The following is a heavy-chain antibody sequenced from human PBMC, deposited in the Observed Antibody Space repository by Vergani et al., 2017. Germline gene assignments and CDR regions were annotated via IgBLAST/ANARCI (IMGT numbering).Heavy chain of an antibody. D-gene: IGHD2/OR15-2a*01. Sequence: EVHLLESGGGLVQSGGSLRLSCAASGFTFSNSAVSWVRQAPGGGVAWVSSISGPGRSTYYADSVKGRFSITRDNSKNTVFLQMHSLRAEDTAIYYCVREKIDFDAYYFDSWGHGILVTVSS. CDR1: GFTFSNSA. CDR3: VREKIDFDAYYFDS. CDR2: ISGPGRST. J-gene: IGHJ4*01. V-gene: IGHV3-23*01.